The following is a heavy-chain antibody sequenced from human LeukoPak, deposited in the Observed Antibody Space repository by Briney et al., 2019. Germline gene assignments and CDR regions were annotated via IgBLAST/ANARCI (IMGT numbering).Heavy chain of an antibody. V-gene: IGHV3-7*03. D-gene: IGHD5-24*01. CDR2: INQDGSEK. CDR3: ARDSDGYNGFDY. J-gene: IGHJ4*02. Sequence: PGGSLRLSCTDSGFTFSRYSMSWVRQAPGKGLEWVANINQDGSEKYSVDSVKGRFTISRDNSKNTLYLQMNSLRAEDTAVYYCARDSDGYNGFDYWGQGTLVTVSS. CDR1: GFTFSRYS.